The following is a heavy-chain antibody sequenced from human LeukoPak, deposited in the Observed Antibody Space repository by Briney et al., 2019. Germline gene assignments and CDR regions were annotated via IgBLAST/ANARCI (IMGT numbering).Heavy chain of an antibody. CDR2: ISGSGGST. J-gene: IGHJ4*02. D-gene: IGHD1-26*01. CDR1: GFTFSSYA. V-gene: IGHV3-23*01. Sequence: QPGGSLRLSCAASGFTFSSYAMSWVRQAPGKGLEWVSAISGSGGSTYYADSVKGRFTISRDNSKNTLYLQMNSLRAEDTAVYYCAKAKPALIVGAYRVPFDYWGQGTLVTVSS. CDR3: AKAKPALIVGAYRVPFDY.